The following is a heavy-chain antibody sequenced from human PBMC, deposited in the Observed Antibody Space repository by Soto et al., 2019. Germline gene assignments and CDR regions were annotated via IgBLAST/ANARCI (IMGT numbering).Heavy chain of an antibody. CDR2: IKSKSDGGTI. J-gene: IGHJ4*02. Sequence: PGGSLRLSCAASGFSFTNAWINWVRQAPGRGLQWVGRIKSKSDGGTIDYAAPVKGRFIISRDDSKNTVDLQMDSLKTEDTGVYYCNRYYEGVVDYWGQGTLVTVSS. D-gene: IGHD3-22*01. CDR3: NRYYEGVVDY. CDR1: GFSFTNAW. V-gene: IGHV3-15*07.